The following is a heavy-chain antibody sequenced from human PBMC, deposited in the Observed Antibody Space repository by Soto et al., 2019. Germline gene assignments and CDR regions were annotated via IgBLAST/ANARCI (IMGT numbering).Heavy chain of an antibody. CDR3: ARAVGDPLYYLDY. CDR2: TDYSGNT. Sequence: QVQLQESGPGLVRPSETLSLTCTVSSDSISSYYWIWIRQSPGKGLEWIGYTDYSGNTNYNPSLKSRVTLSGDPSKNQFSLRLSSLTAPDTAVYYCARAVGDPLYYLDYWGQGTLVTVSS. J-gene: IGHJ4*02. CDR1: SDSISSYY. V-gene: IGHV4-59*08. D-gene: IGHD6-19*01.